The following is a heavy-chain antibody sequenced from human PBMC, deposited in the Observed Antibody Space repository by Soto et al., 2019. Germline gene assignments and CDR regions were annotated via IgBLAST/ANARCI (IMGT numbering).Heavy chain of an antibody. J-gene: IGHJ6*02. Sequence: ASVKVSCKASGYTFTSYGISWVRQAPGQGLEWMGWISAYNGNTNYAQKLQGRVTMTTDTSTSTAYMELRSLRSDDTAVYYCARLVMVHAITGKYYYHGMDVWGQGTTVTVS. D-gene: IGHD2-8*01. V-gene: IGHV1-18*04. CDR1: GYTFTSYG. CDR2: ISAYNGNT. CDR3: ARLVMVHAITGKYYYHGMDV.